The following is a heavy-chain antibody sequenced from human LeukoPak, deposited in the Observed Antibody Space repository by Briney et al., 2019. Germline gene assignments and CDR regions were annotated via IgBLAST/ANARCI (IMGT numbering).Heavy chain of an antibody. CDR2: INPSGGTT. V-gene: IGHV1-46*01. CDR1: GYTFTSYH. CDR3: ARDRYCSGGSCYSRWFDP. Sequence: ASVKVSCKASGYTFTSYHMHWVRQAPGQGLEWMGIINPSGGTTNYAQKFRGRVTMTRDMSTSTAYMELSSLRSEDTAVYYCARDRYCSGGSCYSRWFDPWGQGTLVTVSS. J-gene: IGHJ5*02. D-gene: IGHD2-15*01.